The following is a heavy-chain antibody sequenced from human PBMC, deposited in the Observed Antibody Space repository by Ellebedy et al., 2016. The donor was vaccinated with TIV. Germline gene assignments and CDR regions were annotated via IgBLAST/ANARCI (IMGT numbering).Heavy chain of an antibody. J-gene: IGHJ5*02. CDR2: ILPISPTP. D-gene: IGHD4-11*01. Sequence: AASVKVSCKASGGTFKTYTVTWVRQAPGQGLEWVVGILPISPTPNYAQKFQGRVTITADESANIVYMELSSLNPEDTAVYYCARGKDSGNYVGWFDPWGQGTLVTVSS. CDR1: GGTFKTYT. CDR3: ARGKDSGNYVGWFDP. V-gene: IGHV1-69*13.